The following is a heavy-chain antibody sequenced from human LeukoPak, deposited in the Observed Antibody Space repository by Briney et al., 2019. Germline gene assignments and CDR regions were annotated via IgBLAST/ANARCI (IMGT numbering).Heavy chain of an antibody. CDR3: AREDYYFDS. CDR2: INHSRGT. Sequence: SETPSPTCSVYGGSITAYYWSWIRQPPGKGLEWIGEINHSRGTKYNPSLESRVTILLDASKNEFSLNLNSVTAADTAVYYCAREDYYFDSWGQGTLVTVSS. V-gene: IGHV4-34*01. CDR1: GGSITAYY. J-gene: IGHJ4*02.